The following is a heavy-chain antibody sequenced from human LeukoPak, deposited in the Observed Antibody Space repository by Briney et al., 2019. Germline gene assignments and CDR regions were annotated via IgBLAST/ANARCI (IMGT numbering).Heavy chain of an antibody. V-gene: IGHV4-34*01. D-gene: IGHD2-21*02. J-gene: IGHJ4*02. CDR2: INHSGGT. Sequence: PSETLSLTCAVYGGSFSGYYWTWIRQPPGKGLEWIGEINHSGGTNYNPSLKSRVTISVDTSKNQFSLKLSSVTAADTAVYHCARGHPLLDYWGQGTLVTVSS. CDR1: GGSFSGYY. CDR3: ARGHPLLDY.